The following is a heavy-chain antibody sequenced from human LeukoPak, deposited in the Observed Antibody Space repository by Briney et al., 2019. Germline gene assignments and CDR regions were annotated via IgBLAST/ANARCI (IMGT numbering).Heavy chain of an antibody. D-gene: IGHD6-6*01. CDR3: ARDEAAARPMYYFDY. CDR2: IWYDGSNK. V-gene: IGHV3-33*01. Sequence: GRSLRLSCAASGFTFSSYGMHWVRQAPGKGLEWVAVIWYDGSNKYYADSVKGRFTISGDNSKNTLYLQMNSLRAEDTAVYYCARDEAAARPMYYFDYWGQGTLVTVSS. J-gene: IGHJ4*02. CDR1: GFTFSSYG.